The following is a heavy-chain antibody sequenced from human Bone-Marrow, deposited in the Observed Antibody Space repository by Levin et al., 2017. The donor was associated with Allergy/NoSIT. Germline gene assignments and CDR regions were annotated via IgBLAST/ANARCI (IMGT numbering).Heavy chain of an antibody. Sequence: PSETLSLTCAISGDSVSSDSAAWDWIRQSPSRGLEWLGRTYYRSKWYNDYAESVESRITINSDTSKNQFSLHLNSVTPEDTAVDYCTREVRFAVLFHYYGMDVWGQGTRSPSP. CDR3: TREVRFAVLFHYYGMDV. V-gene: IGHV6-1*01. CDR2: TYYRSKWYN. J-gene: IGHJ6*02. CDR1: GDSVSSDSAA. D-gene: IGHD4/OR15-4a*01.